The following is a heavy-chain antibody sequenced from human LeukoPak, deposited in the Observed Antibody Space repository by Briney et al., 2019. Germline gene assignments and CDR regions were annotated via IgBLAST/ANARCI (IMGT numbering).Heavy chain of an antibody. CDR1: GFTFDDYA. J-gene: IGHJ4*02. CDR3: AKDKTPYSSSSGPDY. D-gene: IGHD6-6*01. V-gene: IGHV3-9*01. CDR2: ISWNSGSI. Sequence: GGSLRLSCAASGFTFDDYAMHWVRQAPGKGLEWVSGISWNSGSIGYADSVKGRFTISRDNAKNSLYLQMNSLRAEDTALYYCAKDKTPYSSSSGPDYWGQGTLVTVSS.